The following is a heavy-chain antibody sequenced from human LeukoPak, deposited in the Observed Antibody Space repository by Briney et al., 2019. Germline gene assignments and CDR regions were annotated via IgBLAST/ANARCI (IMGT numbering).Heavy chain of an antibody. CDR3: STDPFYDSAGFAF. D-gene: IGHD3-22*01. CDR2: IEAKAHGGTT. CDR1: SYTFSDAW. J-gene: IGHJ4*02. Sequence: GGSLRLSCAASSYTFSDAWWKWVRQAPGKGLEWVGRIEAKAHGGTTDYAAPVKGRFTISRDDSKNTLYLLMSSLKTEDTAVYYCSTDPFYDSAGFAFWGQGTLVTVS. V-gene: IGHV3-15*07.